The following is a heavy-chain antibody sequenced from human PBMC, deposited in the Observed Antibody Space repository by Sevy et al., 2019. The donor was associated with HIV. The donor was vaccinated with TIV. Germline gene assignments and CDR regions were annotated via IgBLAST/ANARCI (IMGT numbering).Heavy chain of an antibody. CDR1: GFTFGDYP. CDR3: TREARGYGGYDQIYGLVY. CDR2: IRSKAHGGTT. Sequence: GGSLRLSCTASGFTFGDYPMSWFRQAPGKGLEWVGFIRSKAHGGTTEYAASVKGRFTISRDDSKSIAYLQMNSLKTEDTAVYYCTREARGYGGYDQIYGLVYWRQGTLVTVSS. D-gene: IGHD5-12*01. V-gene: IGHV3-49*03. J-gene: IGHJ4*02.